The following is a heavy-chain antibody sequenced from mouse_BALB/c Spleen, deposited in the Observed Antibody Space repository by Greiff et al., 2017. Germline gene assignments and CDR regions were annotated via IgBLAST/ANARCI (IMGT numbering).Heavy chain of an antibody. V-gene: IGHV5-12-1*01. CDR3: AIHYYGYRAMDY. J-gene: IGHJ4*01. D-gene: IGHD1-2*01. Sequence: DVQLVESGGGLVKPGGSLKLSCAASGFAFSSYDMSWVRQTPEKRLEWVAYISSGGGSTYYPDTVKGRFTISRDNAKNTLYLQMSSLKSEDTAMYYCAIHYYGYRAMDYWGQGTSVTVSS. CDR2: ISSGGGST. CDR1: GFAFSSYD.